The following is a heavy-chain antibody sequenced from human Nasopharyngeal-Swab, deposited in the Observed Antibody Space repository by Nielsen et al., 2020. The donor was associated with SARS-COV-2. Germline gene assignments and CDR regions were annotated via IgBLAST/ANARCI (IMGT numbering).Heavy chain of an antibody. CDR2: INAGNGNT. J-gene: IGHJ4*02. D-gene: IGHD5-18*01. Sequence: ASVNVSCKASGYTFTSYAMHWVRQAPGQRLEWMGWINAGNGNTKYSQKFQGRVTTTRDTSASTAYMELSSLRSEDTAVYYCARGYSYGHIDYWGQGTLVTVSS. CDR3: ARGYSYGHIDY. V-gene: IGHV1-3*01. CDR1: GYTFTSYA.